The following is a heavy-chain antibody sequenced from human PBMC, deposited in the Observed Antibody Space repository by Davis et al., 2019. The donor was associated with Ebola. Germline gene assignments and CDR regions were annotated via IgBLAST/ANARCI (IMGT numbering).Heavy chain of an antibody. D-gene: IGHD6-13*01. CDR2: ISHSGST. CDR3: ARRGSSSWLRFDY. CDR1: GFSISGGYY. J-gene: IGHJ4*02. Sequence: SETLSLTCSVSGFSISGGYYWGWIRQAPGKGMEWIGSISHSGSTYFTPSLASRVTISIDTSKNQFSLSLSSVTAADTAVYYCARRGSSSWLRFDYWGQGTLVTVSS. V-gene: IGHV4-38-2*02.